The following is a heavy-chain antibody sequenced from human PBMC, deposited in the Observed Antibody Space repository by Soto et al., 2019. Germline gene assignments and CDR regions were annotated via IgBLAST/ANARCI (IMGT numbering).Heavy chain of an antibody. D-gene: IGHD2-15*01. V-gene: IGHV6-1*01. J-gene: IGHJ5*02. Sequence: SQTLSLTCAISGDSVSSNSAAWNWIRQSPSRGLEWLGRTYYRSKWYNDYAVSVKSRITINPDTSKNQFSLQLNSVTPEDTAVYYCARAYCIGGSCWACSNLFDPWAQGTLVTVSS. CDR2: TYYRSKWYN. CDR1: GDSVSSNSAA. CDR3: ARAYCIGGSCWACSNLFDP.